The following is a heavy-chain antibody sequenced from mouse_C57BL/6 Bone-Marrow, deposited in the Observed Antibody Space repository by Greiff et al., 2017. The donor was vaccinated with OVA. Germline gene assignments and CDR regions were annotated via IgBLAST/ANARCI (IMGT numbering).Heavy chain of an antibody. CDR2: ISDGGRYT. CDR3: ARDPHYYGSSYGGYFDV. J-gene: IGHJ1*03. Sequence: EVQLVESGGGLVKPGGSLKLSCAASGFTFSSYAMSWVRQTPEKRLEWVATISDGGRYTYYPDKVKGRFTISRDNAKNNLYQQMSHLKSEDTAMYYCARDPHYYGSSYGGYFDVWGTGTTVTVSS. D-gene: IGHD1-1*01. V-gene: IGHV5-4*01. CDR1: GFTFSSYA.